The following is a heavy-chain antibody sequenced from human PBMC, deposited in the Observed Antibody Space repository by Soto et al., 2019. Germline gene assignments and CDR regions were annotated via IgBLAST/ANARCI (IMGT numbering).Heavy chain of an antibody. D-gene: IGHD3-22*01. CDR2: INPSGGST. J-gene: IGHJ6*02. CDR3: ARGGYYDSSGARNYHYYGMDV. Sequence: ASVKVSCKASGYTFTSYYMHWVRQAPGQGLEWMGIINPSGGSTSYAQKFQGRVTMTRDTSTRTAYMDIRGLRSDDTAIYYCARGGYYDSSGARNYHYYGMDVWGQGTTVTVSS. CDR1: GYTFTSYY. V-gene: IGHV1-46*01.